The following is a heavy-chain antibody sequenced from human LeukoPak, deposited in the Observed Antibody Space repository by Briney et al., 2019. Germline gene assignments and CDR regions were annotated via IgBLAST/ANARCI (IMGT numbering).Heavy chain of an antibody. D-gene: IGHD2-15*01. J-gene: IGHJ4*02. CDR1: GGSFSGYY. Sequence: SQTLSLTCAVCGGSFSGYYRSWIRQPPGKGLEWIGEINHSGSTNYNPSLKSRVTISVDTSKNQFSLKLSSVTAADTAVYYCARGTTGEYCSGGSCYYGYFDYWGQGTLVTVSS. CDR3: ARGTTGEYCSGGSCYYGYFDY. V-gene: IGHV4-34*01. CDR2: INHSGST.